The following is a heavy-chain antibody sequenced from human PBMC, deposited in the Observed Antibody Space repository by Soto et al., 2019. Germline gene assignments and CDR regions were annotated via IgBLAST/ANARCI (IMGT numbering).Heavy chain of an antibody. CDR2: INHSGST. J-gene: IGHJ6*02. V-gene: IGHV4-34*01. CDR3: ARRHSITMVRGVIKDDYYYYYYGMDV. CDR1: GGSFSGYY. D-gene: IGHD3-10*01. Sequence: PSETLSLTCAVYGGSFSGYYWSWIRQPPGKGLEWVGEINHSGSTNYNPSLKSRVTISVDTSKNQFSLKLSSVTAADTAVYYCARRHSITMVRGVIKDDYYYYYYGMDVWGQGTTVTVSS.